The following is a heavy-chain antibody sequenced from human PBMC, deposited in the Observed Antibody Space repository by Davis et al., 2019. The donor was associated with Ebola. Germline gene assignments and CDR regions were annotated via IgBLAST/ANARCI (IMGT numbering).Heavy chain of an antibody. CDR1: GFTFSSYS. V-gene: IGHV3-21*01. Sequence: GESLKISCAASGFTFSSYSMIWVRQAPGKGLEWVSSISGSSRYIYYEESVKGRFSISRDNAKNSLYLQMNSLRAEDTAVYYCARGGYGDIIGDWGQGTLVTISS. J-gene: IGHJ4*02. CDR3: ARGGYGDIIGD. D-gene: IGHD1-20*01. CDR2: ISGSSRYI.